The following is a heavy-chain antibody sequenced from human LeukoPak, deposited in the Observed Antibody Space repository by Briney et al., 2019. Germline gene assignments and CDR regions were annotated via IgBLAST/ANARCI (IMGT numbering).Heavy chain of an antibody. Sequence: GGSLRLSCAASGFTFSSYSMNWVRQAPGKGLEWVSSISSSSSYIYYADSVKGRFTISRDNAKNSLYLQMNSLRAEDTAVYYCARDPACCSSTSWAMDVWGQGTTVTVSS. CDR2: ISSSSSYI. CDR3: ARDPACCSSTSWAMDV. J-gene: IGHJ6*02. V-gene: IGHV3-21*01. CDR1: GFTFSSYS. D-gene: IGHD2-2*01.